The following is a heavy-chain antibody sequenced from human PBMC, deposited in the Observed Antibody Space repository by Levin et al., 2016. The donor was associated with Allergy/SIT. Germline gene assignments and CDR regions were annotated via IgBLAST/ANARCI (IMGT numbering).Heavy chain of an antibody. V-gene: IGHV4-39*01. Sequence: SETLSLTCTVSGGSISSSSYYWGWIRQPPGKGLEWIGSIYYSGSTYYNPSLKSRVTISVDTSKNQFPLKLSSVTAADTAVYYCARQGIAVAGTAGIFDYWGQGTLVTVSS. D-gene: IGHD6-19*01. J-gene: IGHJ4*02. CDR3: ARQGIAVAGTAGIFDY. CDR1: GGSISSSSYY. CDR2: IYYSGST.